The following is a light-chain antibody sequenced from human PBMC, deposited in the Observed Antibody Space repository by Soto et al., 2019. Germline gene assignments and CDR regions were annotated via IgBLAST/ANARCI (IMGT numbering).Light chain of an antibody. J-gene: IGKJ1*01. CDR3: QQYGSSPLT. V-gene: IGKV3-20*01. CDR2: GAS. CDR1: QSVSSSY. Sequence: ILLTQSPATLSLSPGERATLSCRASQSVSSSYLAWYQQKPGQAPRLLIYGASSRATGIPDRFSGSGSGTDFPLTISRLETEDFAVYYCQQYGSSPLTFGQGPKVDIK.